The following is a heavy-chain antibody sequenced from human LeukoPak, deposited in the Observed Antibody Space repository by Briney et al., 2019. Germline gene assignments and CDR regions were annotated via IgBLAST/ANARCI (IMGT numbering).Heavy chain of an antibody. D-gene: IGHD4-17*01. CDR2: INPNSGGT. CDR3: ARDPSSPDYGDYADAFGI. Sequence: GASVKVSRKASGYTFTGYYMHWVRQAPGQGLEWMGRINPNSGGTNYAQKFQGRVTMTRDTSISTTYMELSRLRSDDTAVYYCARDPSSPDYGDYADAFGIWGQGTMVTVSS. V-gene: IGHV1-2*06. CDR1: GYTFTGYY. J-gene: IGHJ3*02.